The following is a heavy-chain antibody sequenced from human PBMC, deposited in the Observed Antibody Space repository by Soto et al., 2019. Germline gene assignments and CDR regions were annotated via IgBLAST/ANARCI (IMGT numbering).Heavy chain of an antibody. Sequence: PSETLSLTCAVYGGSLSTYYWNWVRQSSGKGLEWIGQINHSRTTNYNPSLKSRVTMSVDTSTNQFSLFLSSVTAADTAIYYCVRASERFRENYFKAYIDDWGQGVLVTVSS. CDR1: GGSLSTYY. J-gene: IGHJ4*02. V-gene: IGHV4-34*01. CDR3: VRASERFRENYFKAYIDD. CDR2: INHSRTT. D-gene: IGHD1-7*01.